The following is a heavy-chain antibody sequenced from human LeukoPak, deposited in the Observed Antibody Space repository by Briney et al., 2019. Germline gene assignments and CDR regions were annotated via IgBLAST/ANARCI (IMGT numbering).Heavy chain of an antibody. J-gene: IGHJ4*02. CDR3: AREGDIVQGFDY. CDR1: GYTFTGYY. V-gene: IGHV1-2*04. D-gene: IGHD2-15*01. Sequence: GASVKVSCKASGYTFTGYYMHWVRQAPGQGLEWMGWINPNSGGTNYARKFQGWVTMTRDTSISTAYMELSRLRSDDTAVYYCAREGDIVQGFDYWGQGTLVTVSS. CDR2: INPNSGGT.